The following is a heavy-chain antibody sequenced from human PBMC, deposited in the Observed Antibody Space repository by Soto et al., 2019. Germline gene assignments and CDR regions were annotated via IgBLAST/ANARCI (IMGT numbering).Heavy chain of an antibody. J-gene: IGHJ4*02. CDR2: VDHSGRT. Sequence: LSLTCAVSGYSINSDYYWGWIRQPPGKGLEWIGSVDHSGRTYYSPSLRSRLTIFIDTSKNQFSLRLTSVTAADTAMYFCAKKGYYPSGKINLFDYWGPGTLVTVSS. CDR1: GYSINSDYY. V-gene: IGHV4-38-2*01. D-gene: IGHD3-10*01. CDR3: AKKGYYPSGKINLFDY.